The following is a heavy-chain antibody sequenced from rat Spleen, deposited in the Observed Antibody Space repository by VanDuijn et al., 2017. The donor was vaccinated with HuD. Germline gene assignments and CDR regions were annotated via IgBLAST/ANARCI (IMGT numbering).Heavy chain of an antibody. Sequence: EVHLVESGGGLVQPGRSLKLSCAASGFTFSNYGMHWIRQAPTKGLEWVATIIYDGSRTFYRDSVKGRFTISRDNAKTTLYLQMDSLRSEDTATYYCTTGPRILRLDWFAYWGQGTLVTVSS. D-gene: IGHD1-6*01. V-gene: IGHV5-19*01. CDR3: TTGPRILRLDWFAY. CDR1: GFTFSNYG. J-gene: IGHJ3*01. CDR2: IIYDGSRT.